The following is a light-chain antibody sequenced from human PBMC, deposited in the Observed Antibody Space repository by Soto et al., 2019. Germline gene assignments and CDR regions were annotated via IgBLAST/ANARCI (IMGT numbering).Light chain of an antibody. V-gene: IGKV1-5*03. J-gene: IGKJ1*01. CDR2: KAS. CDR3: KEYNPWWT. CDR1: QSISSW. Sequence: DIQMTQSPSTLSASLGDRVTITCRASQSISSWLAWYQQKPGKAPKLLIYKASTLQTGVPSRFSGSGSGLEFTLTISSLHPDDFATYYYKEYNPWWTFGQGTKVEMK.